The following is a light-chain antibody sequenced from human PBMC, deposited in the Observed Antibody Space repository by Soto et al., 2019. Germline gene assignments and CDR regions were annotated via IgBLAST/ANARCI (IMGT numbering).Light chain of an antibody. CDR1: QGISSW. V-gene: IGKV1-12*01. CDR2: GAS. CDR3: QKANNFPWT. Sequence: DIQMTQSPSTLSGSVGDRVTITCRASQGISSWLAWYQQKPGKAPKLLIYGASSLQSGVPSRFSGSGSGTHYTLTISSLQPEDSATYYCQKANNFPWTFGQGTKVDIK. J-gene: IGKJ1*01.